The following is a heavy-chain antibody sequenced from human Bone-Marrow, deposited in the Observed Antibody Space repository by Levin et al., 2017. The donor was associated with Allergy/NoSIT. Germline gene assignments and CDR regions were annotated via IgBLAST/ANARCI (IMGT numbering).Heavy chain of an antibody. J-gene: IGHJ1*01. CDR2: ISGSGGST. CDR3: AKIYCSSTSCPGEYGDYFPD. Sequence: GASVKVSCAASGFTFSSYAMNWVRQAPGKGLEWVSGISGSGGSTDYADSVKGRFTISRDNSKNTLYLQMNSLRAEDTAVYYCAKIYCSSTSCPGEYGDYFPDWGQGTLVTVSS. D-gene: IGHD2-2*01. CDR1: GFTFSSYA. V-gene: IGHV3-23*01.